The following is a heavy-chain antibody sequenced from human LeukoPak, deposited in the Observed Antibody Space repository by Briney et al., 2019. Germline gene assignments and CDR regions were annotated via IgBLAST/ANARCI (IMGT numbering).Heavy chain of an antibody. CDR1: GYTFTSYD. D-gene: IGHD3-9*01. J-gene: IGHJ4*02. Sequence: GASVKVSCKASGYTFTSYDINWVRQATGQGLEWMGWMNPNSGNTGYAQKFQGRVTITRNTSISTAYVELSSLRSEDTAVYYCARGPREYFDWLEYTYWGQGTLVTVFS. V-gene: IGHV1-8*03. CDR3: ARGPREYFDWLEYTY. CDR2: MNPNSGNT.